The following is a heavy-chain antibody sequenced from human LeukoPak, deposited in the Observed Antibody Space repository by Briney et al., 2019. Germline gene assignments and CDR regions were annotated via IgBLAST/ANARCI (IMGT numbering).Heavy chain of an antibody. CDR2: IYYTGNT. Sequence: SETLSLTCTVSGGSISNYYWIWIRQPPGKGLEYIGYIYYTGNTNYNPSLKSRVTISVDTSKNQFSLRLSSVTAADTAVYYCAIHVLGSTTRLGPWGQGTLVTVSS. D-gene: IGHD2/OR15-2a*01. J-gene: IGHJ5*02. CDR1: GGSISNYY. CDR3: AIHVLGSTTRLGP. V-gene: IGHV4-59*01.